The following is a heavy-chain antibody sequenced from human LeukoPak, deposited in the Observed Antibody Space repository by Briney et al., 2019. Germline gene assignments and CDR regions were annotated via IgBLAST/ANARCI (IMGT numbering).Heavy chain of an antibody. CDR2: IWYDGSNK. V-gene: IGHV3-33*01. CDR3: ARDLKVALRIQLWLALDY. Sequence: PGRSLRLSCAASGFTFSSYGMHWVRQAPGKGLEWVAVIWYDGSNKYYADSVKGRFTISRDNSKNTLYLQMNSLRAEDTAVYYCARDLKVALRIQLWLALDYWGQGTLVTVSS. J-gene: IGHJ4*02. CDR1: GFTFSSYG. D-gene: IGHD5-18*01.